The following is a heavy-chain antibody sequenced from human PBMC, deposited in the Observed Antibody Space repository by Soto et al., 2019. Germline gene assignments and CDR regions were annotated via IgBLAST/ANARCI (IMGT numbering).Heavy chain of an antibody. CDR3: ARDEDTATGFDY. J-gene: IGHJ4*02. D-gene: IGHD5-18*01. CDR1: GYSISSGYY. Sequence: PSETLSLTCAVSGYSISSGYYWGWIRQPPGKGLEWIGSIYHSGSTYYNPSLKSRVTISVDTSKNQFSLKLSSVTAADTAVYYCARDEDTATGFDYWGQGTLVTVSS. V-gene: IGHV4-38-2*02. CDR2: IYHSGST.